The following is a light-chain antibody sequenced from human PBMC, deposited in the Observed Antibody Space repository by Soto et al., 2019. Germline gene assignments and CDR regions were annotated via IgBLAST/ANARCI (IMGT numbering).Light chain of an antibody. CDR3: QQYGSSPPTWT. Sequence: EIVWTQSPATLSLSPGETATLSCRASQSFRGLLAWYQQKPGQAPRLLIYGASSRATGIPDRFSGSGSGTDFTLTISRLEPEDFAVYYCQQYGSSPPTWTFGQGTKVDIK. CDR1: QSFRGL. J-gene: IGKJ1*01. CDR2: GAS. V-gene: IGKV3-20*01.